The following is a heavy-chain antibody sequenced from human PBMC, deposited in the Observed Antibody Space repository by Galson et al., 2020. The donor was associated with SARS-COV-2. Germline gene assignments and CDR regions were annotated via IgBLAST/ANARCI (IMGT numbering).Heavy chain of an antibody. CDR3: ARGRRSNGPDSFAVDF. CDR1: GGSVNSDYFY. Sequence: SETLSLTCSVSGGSVNSDYFYWTWIRQPPGKGLEWIGYIYYSGSTNYNPSLKSRFTISADTSKNQLSLKVSSVTAADTAVYYCARGRRSNGPDSFAVDFWGQGTLVTVTS. D-gene: IGHD2-8*01. V-gene: IGHV4-61*01. J-gene: IGHJ4*02. CDR2: IYYSGST.